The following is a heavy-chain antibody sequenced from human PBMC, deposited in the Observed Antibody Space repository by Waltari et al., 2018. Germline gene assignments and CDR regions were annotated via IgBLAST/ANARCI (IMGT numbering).Heavy chain of an antibody. CDR3: AREGTVFGVPYYYYMDV. CDR2: IYHSGST. Sequence: QVQLQESGPGLVKPSETLSLTCTVSGYSISSGYYWGWIRKPPGKGLEWIGSIYHSGSTYYNPSLKSRVTISVDTSKNQFSLKLSSVTAADTAVYYCAREGTVFGVPYYYYMDVWGKGTTVTVSS. CDR1: GYSISSGYY. D-gene: IGHD3-3*01. J-gene: IGHJ6*03. V-gene: IGHV4-38-2*02.